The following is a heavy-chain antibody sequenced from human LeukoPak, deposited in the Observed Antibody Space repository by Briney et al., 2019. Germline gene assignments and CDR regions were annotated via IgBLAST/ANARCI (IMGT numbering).Heavy chain of an antibody. V-gene: IGHV1-3*01. D-gene: IGHD2-2*01. CDR2: INAGNGNT. Sequence: ASVKVSCKASGYTFTSYAMHSVRQAPGQRLEKMGWINAGNGNTKYSHKFHGRITITRDTSASTAYMELSILRSEDTGVYYCARSMVVVPAAMEGGFDYWGQGTLVTVSS. J-gene: IGHJ4*02. CDR1: GYTFTSYA. CDR3: ARSMVVVPAAMEGGFDY.